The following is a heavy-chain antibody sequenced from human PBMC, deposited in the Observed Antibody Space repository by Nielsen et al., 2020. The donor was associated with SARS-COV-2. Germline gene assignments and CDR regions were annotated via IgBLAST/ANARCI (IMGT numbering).Heavy chain of an antibody. CDR3: ARAQLKRITMIVVVIGALDY. J-gene: IGHJ4*02. V-gene: IGHV1-18*04. Sequence: ASVKVSCKASGYTFTNSKINWVRQAPGQGLEWMGWISAYNGNTNYAQKLQGRVTMTTDTSTSTAYMELRSLRSEDTAVYYCARAQLKRITMIVVVIGALDYWGQGTLVTVSS. CDR2: ISAYNGNT. D-gene: IGHD3-22*01. CDR1: GYTFTNSK.